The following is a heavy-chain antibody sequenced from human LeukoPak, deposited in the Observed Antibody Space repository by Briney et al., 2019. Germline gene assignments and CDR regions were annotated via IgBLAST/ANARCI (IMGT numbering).Heavy chain of an antibody. CDR2: IYYSRST. CDR3: ASPHDSSSNDAFDI. J-gene: IGHJ3*02. CDR1: GGSISSYY. V-gene: IGHV4-59*01. D-gene: IGHD6-13*01. Sequence: PSETLSLTCTVSGGSISSYYWSWIRQPPGKGLEWIGYIYYSRSTNYNPSLKSRVTISVDTSKNQFSLKLSSVTAADTAVYYCASPHDSSSNDAFDIWGQGTMVTVSS.